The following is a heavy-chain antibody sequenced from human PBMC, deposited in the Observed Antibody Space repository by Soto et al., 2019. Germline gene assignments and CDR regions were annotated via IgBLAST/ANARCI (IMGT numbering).Heavy chain of an antibody. CDR1: GNTFTSYY. J-gene: IGHJ6*02. CDR2: INPSGGST. CDR3: ARGAPLTMVRGVIGLYYYGMDV. V-gene: IGHV1-46*01. D-gene: IGHD3-10*01. Sequence: GASVKVSCKASGNTFTSYYMHWVRQAPGQGLEWMGIINPSGGSTSYAQKFQGRVTMTRDTSTSTVYMELSSLRSEDTAVYYCARGAPLTMVRGVIGLYYYGMDVWGQGTTVTVS.